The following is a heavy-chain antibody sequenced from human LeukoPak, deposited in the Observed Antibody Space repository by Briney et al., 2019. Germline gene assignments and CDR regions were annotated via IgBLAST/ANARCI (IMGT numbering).Heavy chain of an antibody. V-gene: IGHV1-2*02. D-gene: IGHD5-12*01. CDR3: AREGWEHVVATPTHTFYMDV. CDR2: INPNSGGT. J-gene: IGHJ6*03. CDR1: GYTFTNYG. Sequence: ASVKVSCKASGYTFTNYGISWVRQAPGQGLEWMGWINPNSGGTNYAQKFQGRVTMTRDTSISSAYMELSRLRSDDTAVYYCAREGWEHVVATPTHTFYMDVWGKGTTVTISS.